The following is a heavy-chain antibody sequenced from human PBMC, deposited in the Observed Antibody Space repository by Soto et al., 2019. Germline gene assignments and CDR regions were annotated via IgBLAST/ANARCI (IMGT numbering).Heavy chain of an antibody. CDR3: ATGKGCSGGSCYYNWFDP. J-gene: IGHJ5*02. Sequence: QVPLVQSGAEVKQPGSSVKVSCKASGGTFSSYAISWVRQAPGQGLEWMGGIIPIFGTANYAQKFQGRVTITADESTSTAYMELSSLRSEDTAVYYCATGKGCSGGSCYYNWFDPWGQGTLVTVSS. D-gene: IGHD2-15*01. CDR1: GGTFSSYA. CDR2: IIPIFGTA. V-gene: IGHV1-69*12.